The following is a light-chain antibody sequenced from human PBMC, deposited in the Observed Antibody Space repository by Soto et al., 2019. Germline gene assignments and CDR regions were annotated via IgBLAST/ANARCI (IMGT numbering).Light chain of an antibody. V-gene: IGKV3-11*01. CDR3: QQRRNWPPIT. CDR1: LSVSSY. CDR2: DAS. J-gene: IGKJ4*01. Sequence: EIVLTQSPATLSLSPGERATLACMASLSVSSYLAWYQQTPGQAPRLLIYDASNRATSIPARFSGSGSGTDFTLTISSLAPKDFAVYYCQQRRNWPPITFGGGNKVELK.